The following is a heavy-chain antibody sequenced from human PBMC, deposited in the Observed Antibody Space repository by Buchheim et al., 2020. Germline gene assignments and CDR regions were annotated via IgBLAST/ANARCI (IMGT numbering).Heavy chain of an antibody. D-gene: IGHD5-18*01. J-gene: IGHJ4*02. CDR2: IFDSGNT. CDR1: GGSIRSSNYF. Sequence: QLQLQESGPGLVKPSETLSLTCTVSGGSIRSSNYFWGWIRQSPGKGLEWIGSIFDSGNTHYNPSLKSRVILSVDTSKNQFSLNLSSVTAADTAVYYCARPERGYSYGIDFWGQGTL. CDR3: ARPERGYSYGIDF. V-gene: IGHV4-39*01.